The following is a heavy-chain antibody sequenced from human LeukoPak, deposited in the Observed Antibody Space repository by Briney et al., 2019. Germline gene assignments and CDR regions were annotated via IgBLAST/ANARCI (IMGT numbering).Heavy chain of an antibody. CDR1: GGSISSGSYY. J-gene: IGHJ5*02. D-gene: IGHD6-13*01. CDR3: ARHGSYSSSWYNWFDP. Sequence: SQTLSLTCTVSGGSISSGSYYWSWIRQPAGKGLEWIGRIYTSGSTNYNPSLKSRVTISVDTSKNQFSLKLSSVTAADTAVYYCARHGSYSSSWYNWFDPWGQGTLVTVSS. V-gene: IGHV4-61*02. CDR2: IYTSGST.